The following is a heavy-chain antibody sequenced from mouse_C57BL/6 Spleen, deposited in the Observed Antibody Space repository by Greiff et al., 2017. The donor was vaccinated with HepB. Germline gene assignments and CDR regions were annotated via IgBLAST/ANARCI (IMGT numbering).Heavy chain of an antibody. CDR1: GFTFSDYG. V-gene: IGHV5-17*01. J-gene: IGHJ1*03. CDR2: ISSGSSTI. D-gene: IGHD1-1*01. Sequence: DVMLVESGGGLVKPGGSLKLSCAASGFTFSDYGMHWVRQAPEKGLEWVAYISSGSSTIYYADTVKGRFTISRDNAKNTLFLQMTSLRSEDTAMYYCARRYKGYFDVWGTGTTVTVSS. CDR3: ARRYKGYFDV.